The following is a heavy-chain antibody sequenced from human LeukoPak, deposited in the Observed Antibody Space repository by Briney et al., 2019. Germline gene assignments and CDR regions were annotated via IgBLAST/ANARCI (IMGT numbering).Heavy chain of an antibody. CDR2: INPNSGDT. CDR1: GYTFTGYH. CDR3: ARDYCSSTSCLFDY. J-gene: IGHJ4*02. D-gene: IGHD2-2*01. V-gene: IGHV1-2*06. Sequence: ASVKVSRKASGYTFTGYHMHWVRQAPGQGLEWMGRINPNSGDTNYAQKFQGRVTMTRDTSISTAYMELSRLRSDDTAVYYCARDYCSSTSCLFDYWGQGTLVTVSS.